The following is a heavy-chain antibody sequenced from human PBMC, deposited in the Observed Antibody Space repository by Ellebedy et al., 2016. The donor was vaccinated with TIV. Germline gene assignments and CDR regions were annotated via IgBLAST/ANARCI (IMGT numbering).Heavy chain of an antibody. V-gene: IGHV3-23*01. CDR2: ISGSGGST. J-gene: IGHJ6*02. D-gene: IGHD6-13*01. CDR1: GFTFSSYA. CDR3: ANYRRGGYSSSVTHGMDV. Sequence: GESLKISXAASGFTFSSYAMSWVRQAPGKGLEWVSAISGSGGSTYYADSVKGRFTISRDNSKNTLYLQMNSLRAEDTAVYYCANYRRGGYSSSVTHGMDVWGQGTTVTVSS.